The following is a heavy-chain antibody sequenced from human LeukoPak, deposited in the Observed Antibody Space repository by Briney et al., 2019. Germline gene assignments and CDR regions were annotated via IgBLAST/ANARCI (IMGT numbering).Heavy chain of an antibody. CDR1: GFTFSSYS. CDR2: ISSSSSTI. J-gene: IGHJ4*02. D-gene: IGHD2-2*02. CDR3: AKHHCSSTSCYRVFDF. V-gene: IGHV3-48*04. Sequence: GGSLRLSCAASGFTFSSYSMNWVRQAPGKGLEWVSYISSSSSTIYYADSVKGRFTISRDNAKNSLYLQMNSLRAEDTAVYYCAKHHCSSTSCYRVFDFWGQGTLVTVSS.